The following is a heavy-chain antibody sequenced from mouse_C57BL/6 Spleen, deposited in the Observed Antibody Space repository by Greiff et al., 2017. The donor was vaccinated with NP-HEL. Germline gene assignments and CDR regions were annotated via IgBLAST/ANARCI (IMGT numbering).Heavy chain of an antibody. CDR2: IYPGSGST. CDR1: GYTFTSYW. D-gene: IGHD1-1*01. Sequence: QVQLQQPGAELVKPGASVKMSCKASGYTFTSYWITWVKQRPGQGLEWIGDIYPGSGSTNYNEKFKSKATLTVDTSSSTAYMQLSSLTSEDSAVYYCARSPLITTVVATPFAYWGQGTLVTVSA. CDR3: ARSPLITTVVATPFAY. V-gene: IGHV1-55*01. J-gene: IGHJ3*01.